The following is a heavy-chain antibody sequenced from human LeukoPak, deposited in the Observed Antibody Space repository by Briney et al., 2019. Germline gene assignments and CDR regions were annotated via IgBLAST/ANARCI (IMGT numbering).Heavy chain of an antibody. Sequence: PSQTLSLTCTISGGSICSYYWSWIRQPPGKGLEWIGYIYYSGSTNYNPSLKSRVTISVDTSKNQFSLKLSSVTAADTAVYYCARHSYSSSSPYQYYYYGMDVWGQGTTVTVSS. CDR1: GGSICSYY. CDR3: ARHSYSSSSPYQYYYYGMDV. CDR2: IYYSGST. V-gene: IGHV4-59*08. J-gene: IGHJ6*02. D-gene: IGHD6-6*01.